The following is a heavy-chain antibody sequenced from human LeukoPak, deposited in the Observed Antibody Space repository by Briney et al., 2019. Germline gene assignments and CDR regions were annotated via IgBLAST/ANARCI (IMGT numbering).Heavy chain of an antibody. D-gene: IGHD4-17*01. CDR2: IYYSGST. V-gene: IGHV4-59*08. CDR1: GGSIRSDY. CDR3: ARGSDYGDYEIDY. Sequence: SETLSLTCTVSGGSIRSDYWSWIRQPPGKGLEWIGYIYYSGSTNYNPSLKSRVTISVDTSKNHFSLKLSSVTAADTAVYYCARGSDYGDYEIDYWGQGTLVTVSS. J-gene: IGHJ4*02.